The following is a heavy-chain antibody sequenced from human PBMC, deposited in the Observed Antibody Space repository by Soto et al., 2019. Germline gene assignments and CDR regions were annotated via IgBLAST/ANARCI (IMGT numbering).Heavy chain of an antibody. CDR2: ISYDGSNK. D-gene: IGHD2-2*01. CDR3: AKAVVPAAILYFDY. CDR1: GFTFSSYG. J-gene: IGHJ4*02. Sequence: PVGSLRLSCAASGFTFSSYGMNWVRQAPGKGLEWVAVISYDGSNKYYADSVKGRFTISRDNSKNTLYLQMNSLRAEDTAVYYCAKAVVPAAILYFDYWGQGTLVTVSP. V-gene: IGHV3-30*18.